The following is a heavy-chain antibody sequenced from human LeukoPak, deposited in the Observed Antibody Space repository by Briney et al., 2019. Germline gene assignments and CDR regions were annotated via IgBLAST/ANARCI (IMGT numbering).Heavy chain of an antibody. J-gene: IGHJ4*02. V-gene: IGHV1-2*02. CDR3: ARGLITMVRGVSFLVY. D-gene: IGHD3-10*01. Sequence: GASVKVSCKASGYTFTGYYMHWVRQAPGPGLEWMGWINPNSGGTNYAQKFQGRVTMTRDTSISTAYMELSRLRSDDTAVYYCARGLITMVRGVSFLVYWGQGTLVTVSS. CDR1: GYTFTGYY. CDR2: INPNSGGT.